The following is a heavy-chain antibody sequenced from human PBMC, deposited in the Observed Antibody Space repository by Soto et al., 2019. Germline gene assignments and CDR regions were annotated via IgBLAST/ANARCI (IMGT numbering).Heavy chain of an antibody. CDR2: ISGSGGST. V-gene: IGHV3-23*01. CDR3: AKGPIVLVPAASYYFDY. CDR1: GFTFSSYA. Sequence: PGGSLRLSCAASGFTFSSYAMSWVRQAPGKGLEWVSAISGSGGSTYYADSVKGRFTISRDNSKNTLYLQMNSLRAEDTAVYYCAKGPIVLVPAASYYFDYWGQGTLVTSPQ. J-gene: IGHJ4*02. D-gene: IGHD2-2*01.